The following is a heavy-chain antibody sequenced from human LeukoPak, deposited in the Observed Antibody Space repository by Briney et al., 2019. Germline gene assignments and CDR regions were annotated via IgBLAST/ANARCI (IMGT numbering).Heavy chain of an antibody. D-gene: IGHD3-10*01. CDR3: ARSYYHGSGSPYYLDY. J-gene: IGHJ4*02. CDR1: GGSISSYY. V-gene: IGHV4-59*01. Sequence: PSETLSLTCTVSGGSISSYYWSWIRQPPGKGLEWIGYIYYRGSTNYNPSLKSRVTISEDTSKNHFSLKLSSVTAADTAVYYCARSYYHGSGSPYYLDYWGQGTLVSVSS. CDR2: IYYRGST.